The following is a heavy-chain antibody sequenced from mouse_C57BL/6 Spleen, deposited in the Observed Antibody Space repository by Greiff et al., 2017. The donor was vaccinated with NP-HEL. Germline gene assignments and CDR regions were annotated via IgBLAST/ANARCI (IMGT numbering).Heavy chain of an antibody. V-gene: IGHV1-50*01. J-gene: IGHJ2*01. D-gene: IGHD2-3*01. CDR1: GYTFTSYW. CDR2: IDPSDSYT. CDR3: ARLGGYYDY. Sequence: QVQLQQPGAELVKPGASVKLSCKASGYTFTSYWMQWVKQRPGQGLEWIGEIDPSDSYTNYNQKCKGKATLTVDTSSSTAYMQLSSLTSEDSAVYYCARLGGYYDYWGQGTTLTVSS.